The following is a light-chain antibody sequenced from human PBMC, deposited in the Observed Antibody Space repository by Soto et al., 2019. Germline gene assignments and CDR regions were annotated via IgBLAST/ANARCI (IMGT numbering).Light chain of an antibody. CDR3: MQTHQTRT. CDR1: ESLLRSNGHNY. CDR2: LGS. V-gene: IGKV2-28*01. J-gene: IGKJ1*01. Sequence: EIVVTQSPLSLPVTPGEPASISCRSSESLLRSNGHNYLDWYVQKPGQSPQLLLYLGSHRASGVPDRFSGSGSGTDFTLQISRVEPEDVGVYYCMQTHQTRTLGEGPRVEIE.